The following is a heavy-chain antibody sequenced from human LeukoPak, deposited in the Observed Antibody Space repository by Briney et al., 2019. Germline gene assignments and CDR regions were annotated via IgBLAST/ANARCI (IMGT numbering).Heavy chain of an antibody. D-gene: IGHD1-26*01. CDR2: INPNSGVT. Sequence: ASVKVSCKASGYTFSGFYIHWVRQAPGQGLEWMGWINPNSGVTNYAQKLQGRVTITRNTSISTAYMELSSLRSEDTAVYYCARDPGELPRRYYFDYWGQGTLVTVSS. V-gene: IGHV1-2*02. J-gene: IGHJ4*02. CDR1: GYTFSGFY. CDR3: ARDPGELPRRYYFDY.